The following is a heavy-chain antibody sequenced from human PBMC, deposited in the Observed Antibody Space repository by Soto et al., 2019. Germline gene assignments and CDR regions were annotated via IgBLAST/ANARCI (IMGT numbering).Heavy chain of an antibody. Sequence: QVQLQESGPGLVKPSETLSLTCTVSGGSISSYHWSWIRQPAGKGLEWIGRIYTSGSTNYNPSLKSRVTMSVDTSKKQFSLQLSSVTAADTAVYSCARDAGFSGSPFDYWGLGTLVTVSS. J-gene: IGHJ4*02. CDR2: IYTSGST. D-gene: IGHD1-26*01. V-gene: IGHV4-4*07. CDR1: GGSISSYH. CDR3: ARDAGFSGSPFDY.